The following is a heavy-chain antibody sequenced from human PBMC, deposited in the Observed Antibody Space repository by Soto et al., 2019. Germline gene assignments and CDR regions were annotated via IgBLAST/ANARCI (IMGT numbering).Heavy chain of an antibody. Sequence: QVQLVQSGAEVKKPESSVKVSCKAPGVTFSTYAISWVRQAPGQGLEWMGGIIPMFGTANYAQGVPDRVTITADESTKTVYMELSRLRSEDTALYFCASGIQLGLRRINNEYTGWGQGSLVTVSS. CDR2: IIPMFGTA. CDR1: GVTFSTYA. CDR3: ASGIQLGLRRINNEYTG. D-gene: IGHD5-18*01. V-gene: IGHV1-69*12. J-gene: IGHJ4*02.